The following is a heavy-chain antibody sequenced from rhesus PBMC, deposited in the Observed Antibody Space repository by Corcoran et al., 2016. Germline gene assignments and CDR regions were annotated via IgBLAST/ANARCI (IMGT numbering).Heavy chain of an antibody. J-gene: IGHJ5-2*02. V-gene: IGHV4-80*01. CDR1: GASISSYW. Sequence: QVQLQESGPGLVKPSETLSLTCAVFGASISSYWWHWIRPPPGKGLEGIGENNGNSGRTNYTPSLKSRGTISKDASKNQFSLKLGSVTAADTAVYYCARGAQGLDVWGRGVLVTVSS. CDR2: NNGNSGRT. CDR3: ARGAQGLDV.